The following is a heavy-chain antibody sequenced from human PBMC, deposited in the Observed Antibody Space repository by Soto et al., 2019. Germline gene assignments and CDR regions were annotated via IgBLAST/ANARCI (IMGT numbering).Heavy chain of an antibody. CDR1: GFTFTNHG. J-gene: IGHJ4*02. CDR2: VSYDGSNK. D-gene: IGHD2-15*01. CDR3: AKDGRVVAASDYFDS. V-gene: IGHV3-30*18. Sequence: QVQLVESGGGVVQPGRSQRLSCAATGFTFTNHGMHWVRQAPGKGLEWVAVVSYDGSNKYYADSVKGRFTISRDNSEDTLYLQMNSLRAEDTAVYYCAKDGRVVAASDYFDSWGQGTLVTVSP.